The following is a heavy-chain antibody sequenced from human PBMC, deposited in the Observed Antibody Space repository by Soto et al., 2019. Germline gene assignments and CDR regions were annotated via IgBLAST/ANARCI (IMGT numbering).Heavy chain of an antibody. CDR1: GGTFSSYT. D-gene: IGHD6-19*01. CDR3: ARDYGRAVAGTNWLDP. CDR2: IIPILGIA. J-gene: IGHJ5*02. V-gene: IGHV1-69*08. Sequence: QVQLVQSGAAVKKPGSSVKVSCKASGGTFSSYTISWVRQAPGQGLEWMGRIIPILGIAHYAQKFQGRVTITADKSTSTAYMELSSLRSEDTAVYYCARDYGRAVAGTNWLDPWGQGTLVTVSS.